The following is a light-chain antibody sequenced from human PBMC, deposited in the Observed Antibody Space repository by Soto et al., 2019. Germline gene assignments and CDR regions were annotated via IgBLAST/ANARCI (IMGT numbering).Light chain of an antibody. CDR2: GAS. J-gene: IGKJ4*01. V-gene: IGKV3-20*01. CDR3: QQYASSPLT. CDR1: QSVRSNY. Sequence: EIVLTQSPGTLSLSSGERATLSCRASQSVRSNYLAWYQQKPGQAPRLLIYGASSRATGIPDRFGGSGSGTDVTLTISRLEPEDFGVYYCQQYASSPLTFGGGTKVEIK.